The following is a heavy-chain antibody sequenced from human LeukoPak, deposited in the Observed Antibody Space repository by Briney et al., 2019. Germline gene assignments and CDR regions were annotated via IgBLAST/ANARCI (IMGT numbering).Heavy chain of an antibody. V-gene: IGHV5-51*01. Sequence: WMWIIYPGDSDTRYSPSFQGHVTISADKSISTAYLQWSSLRASDTAMYYCARLHDYYFDYWGQGTLVTVSS. D-gene: IGHD1-1*01. J-gene: IGHJ4*02. CDR3: ARLHDYYFDY. CDR2: IYPGDSDT.